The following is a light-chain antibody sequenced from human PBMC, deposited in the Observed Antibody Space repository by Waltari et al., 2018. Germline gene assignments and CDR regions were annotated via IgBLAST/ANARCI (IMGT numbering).Light chain of an antibody. V-gene: IGLV2-14*03. J-gene: IGLJ2*01. CDR1: SSDVGGYNY. Sequence: QSALTQPASVSGSPGQSITISCTGTSSDVGGYNYVSWYQQHPGKAPKFIIYDVSGRPSGVSYRFSGSKSGNTASLTISGLQAEDEADYYCTSYSTTTTLVFGGGTKVAVL. CDR3: TSYSTTTTLV. CDR2: DVS.